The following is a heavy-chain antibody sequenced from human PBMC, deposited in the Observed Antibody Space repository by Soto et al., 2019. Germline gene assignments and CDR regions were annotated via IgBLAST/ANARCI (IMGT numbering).Heavy chain of an antibody. D-gene: IGHD5-18*01. J-gene: IGHJ4*02. CDR2: ISYDGGLQ. V-gene: IGHV3-30*03. Sequence: QAHLVESGGGVVQPGRSLRLSCAASGFTFTSYGMHWVRQAPGTRLEWVAVISYDGGLQHYADSVKGRFTISRDNSKNMGLLQMNRLRAEDTAVYYCVSDRGYGHASVPYSWGQGTLVSVSS. CDR3: VSDRGYGHASVPYS. CDR1: GFTFTSYG.